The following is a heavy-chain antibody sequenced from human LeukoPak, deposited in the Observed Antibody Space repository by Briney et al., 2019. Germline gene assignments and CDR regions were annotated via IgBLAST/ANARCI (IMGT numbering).Heavy chain of an antibody. J-gene: IGHJ1*01. V-gene: IGHV1-69*04. CDR3: ARRVVSSGYSSAEYFQH. D-gene: IGHD3-22*01. CDR1: GGTFSSYA. CDR2: IIPIFGIA. Sequence: GSSVKVSCKAFGGTFSSYAISWVRQAPGQGLEWMGRIIPIFGIANYAQKFQGRVTITADKSTSTAYMELSSLRSEDTAVYYCARRVVSSGYSSAEYFQHWGQGTLVTVSS.